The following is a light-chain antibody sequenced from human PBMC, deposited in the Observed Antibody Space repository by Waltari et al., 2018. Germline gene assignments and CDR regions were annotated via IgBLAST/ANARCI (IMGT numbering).Light chain of an antibody. CDR3: QKYNSAPYT. V-gene: IGKV1-27*01. CDR2: AAS. Sequence: DIQMTQSPSSLSASVGDRVTITCRASQGIRNYLAWFQHKPGQAPKLLIYAASTLQSGVPVRFSGSGAGTDLTLTISSLQPEDVATYYCQKYNSAPYTFGRGTKLDI. CDR1: QGIRNY. J-gene: IGKJ2*01.